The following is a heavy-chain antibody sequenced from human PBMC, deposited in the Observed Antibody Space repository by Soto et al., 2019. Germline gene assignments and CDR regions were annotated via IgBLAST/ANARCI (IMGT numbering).Heavy chain of an antibody. CDR1: GYTFTSYY. CDR2: INPSGGST. D-gene: IGHD5-18*01. V-gene: IGHV1-46*01. Sequence: ASVKVSCKASGYTFTSYYMHWVRQAPGQGLEWMGIINPSGGSTSYAQKFQGRVTMTRDTSTSTVYMELSSLRSEDTAVYYCASLRGYSYGYSDDAFDIWGQGTMVTVSS. CDR3: ASLRGYSYGYSDDAFDI. J-gene: IGHJ3*02.